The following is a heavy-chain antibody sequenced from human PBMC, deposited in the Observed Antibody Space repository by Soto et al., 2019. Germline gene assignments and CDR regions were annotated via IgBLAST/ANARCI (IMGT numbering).Heavy chain of an antibody. CDR2: IIPIFGTA. CDR1: GGTCSSYA. V-gene: IGHV1-69*13. CDR3: ARDSDRESEDSHGGYYYYYGMDV. Sequence: SVKVSCKASGGTCSSYAISWVRQAPGQGREWMGGIIPIFGTANYAKKFQGRVTITADESTSTAYMELSSLRSEDTAVYYCARDSDRESEDSHGGYYYYYGMDVWGQGTTVTVSS. J-gene: IGHJ6*02. D-gene: IGHD2-15*01.